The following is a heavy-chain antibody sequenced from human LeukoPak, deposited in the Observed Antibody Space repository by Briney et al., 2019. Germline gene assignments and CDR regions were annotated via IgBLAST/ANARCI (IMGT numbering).Heavy chain of an antibody. CDR1: GGSISSSSYY. V-gene: IGHV4-61*01. J-gene: IGHJ2*01. D-gene: IGHD2-15*01. Sequence: SETLSLTCTVSGGSISSSSYYWSWIRQPPGKGLEWIGYIYYSGSTNYNPSLKSRVTISVDTSKNQFSLKLTSVTAADTAVYYCASVRNCSGGSCYQYWYFDLWGRGTLVTVSS. CDR2: IYYSGST. CDR3: ASVRNCSGGSCYQYWYFDL.